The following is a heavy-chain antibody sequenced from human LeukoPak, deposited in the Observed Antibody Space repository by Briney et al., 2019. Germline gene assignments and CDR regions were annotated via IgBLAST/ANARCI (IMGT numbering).Heavy chain of an antibody. J-gene: IGHJ4*02. D-gene: IGHD1-1*01. CDR2: IYPSGAT. CDR3: AGYHNWFLNDH. CDR1: GGSFRDYY. V-gene: IGHV4-34*01. Sequence: PSETLSLTCAVYGGSFRDYYWSWFRQPPGKGLEWIGEIYPSGATFYNPSLKSRVTVSKDTSKSQFSLNLRFVTAADTALYYCAGYHNWFLNDHWGQGTLVTVSS.